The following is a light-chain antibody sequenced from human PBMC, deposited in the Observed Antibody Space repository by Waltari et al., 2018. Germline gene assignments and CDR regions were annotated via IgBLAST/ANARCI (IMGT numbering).Light chain of an antibody. CDR1: SSDVGGYNY. CDR3: SSYTSSSTLV. Sequence: QSALTQPASVSGSPGQSITISCTGTSSDVGGYNYVSWYQQHPGKAPKLMIYDVSNRPSGVSNRFSGSKSGNTAFLTISGLQAEDEADNYCSSYTSSSTLVFGGGTKLTVL. J-gene: IGLJ2*01. CDR2: DVS. V-gene: IGLV2-14*03.